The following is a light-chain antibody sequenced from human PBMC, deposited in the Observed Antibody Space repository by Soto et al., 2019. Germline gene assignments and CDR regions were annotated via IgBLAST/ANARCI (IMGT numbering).Light chain of an antibody. V-gene: IGLV2-14*01. CDR1: SSDVGGYNY. CDR2: EVN. CDR3: SSYTTITTLGV. J-gene: IGLJ1*01. Sequence: QSVLTQPASVSGSPGQSITISCTGTSSDVGGYNYVSWYQQHPGKAPKLMIYEVNNRPSGVSNRFSGSKSGNTASLTISGLQAEDEADYYCSSYTTITTLGVFGTGTKVTVL.